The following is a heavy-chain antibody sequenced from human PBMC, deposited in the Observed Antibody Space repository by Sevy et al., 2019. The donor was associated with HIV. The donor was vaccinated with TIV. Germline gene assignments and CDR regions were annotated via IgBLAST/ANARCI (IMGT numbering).Heavy chain of an antibody. J-gene: IGHJ5*02. CDR1: GGSISSYP. CDR3: ARDSGTGWIDA. CDR2: ISYSGST. Sequence: SETLSLTCTVSGGSISSYPRNWIRQPPGKRLEWIGFISYSGSTNYNPSLRRRVTISVDTSKKQFSLNLSSVTAADTAVYYCARDSGTGWIDAWGQGTLVTVSS. V-gene: IGHV4-59*01. D-gene: IGHD1-1*01.